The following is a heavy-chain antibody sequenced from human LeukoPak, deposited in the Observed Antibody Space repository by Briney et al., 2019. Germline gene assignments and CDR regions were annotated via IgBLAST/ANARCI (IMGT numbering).Heavy chain of an antibody. CDR2: ISSSSSYI. V-gene: IGHV3-21*06. CDR1: GFTFSNCG. Sequence: GGSLRLSCAASGFTFSNCGMNWVRQAPGKGLEWVSYISSSSSYIYNADSVKGRFTISRDNANNSLYLQMNSLRAEDTAVYYCARSQGTMTSPFDYWGQGTLVTVSS. CDR3: ARSQGTMTSPFDY. D-gene: IGHD3-22*01. J-gene: IGHJ4*02.